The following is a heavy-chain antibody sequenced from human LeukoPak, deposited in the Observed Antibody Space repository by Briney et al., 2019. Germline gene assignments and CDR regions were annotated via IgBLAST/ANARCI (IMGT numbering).Heavy chain of an antibody. CDR2: ISTYNGNT. Sequence: GASVKVSCKASGYTFSSYGITWVRQAPGQGLEWMGWISTYNGNTNYAQKLQGRVTMTTDTSTSTAYMELRSLRSDDTAVYYCARDHITMVRGVNFLDYWGQGTLVTVSS. D-gene: IGHD3-10*01. J-gene: IGHJ4*02. V-gene: IGHV1-18*01. CDR3: ARDHITMVRGVNFLDY. CDR1: GYTFSSYG.